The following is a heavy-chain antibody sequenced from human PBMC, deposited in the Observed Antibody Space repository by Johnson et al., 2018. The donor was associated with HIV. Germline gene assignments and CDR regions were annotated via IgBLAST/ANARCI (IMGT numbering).Heavy chain of an antibody. V-gene: IGHV3-66*01. Sequence: VQLVESGGGLVQPGGSLRLSCAASGFIVSSNYMNWVRQAPGKGLEWVSVIYSGGSTYHADSVKGRFIISRDNSKSTLYLQMNSLRAEDTAVYYCARAYTYGRVGAFDIWGQGTVVTVSP. CDR3: ARAYTYGRVGAFDI. CDR1: GFIVSSNY. J-gene: IGHJ3*02. D-gene: IGHD5-18*01. CDR2: IYSGGST.